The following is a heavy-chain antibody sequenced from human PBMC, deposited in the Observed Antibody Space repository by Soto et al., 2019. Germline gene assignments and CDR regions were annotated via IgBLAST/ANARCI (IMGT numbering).Heavy chain of an antibody. CDR3: ARDSITIFGVVIRNLYYYYYGMDV. J-gene: IGHJ6*02. D-gene: IGHD3-3*01. CDR2: ISSSSSTI. Sequence: GGSLRLSCAASGFTFSSYSMNWVRQAPGKGLEWVSYISSSSSTIYYADSVKGRFTISRDKAKNSLYLEMNSLRDEDTAVYYCARDSITIFGVVIRNLYYYYYGMDVWGQGTTVTVSS. V-gene: IGHV3-48*02. CDR1: GFTFSSYS.